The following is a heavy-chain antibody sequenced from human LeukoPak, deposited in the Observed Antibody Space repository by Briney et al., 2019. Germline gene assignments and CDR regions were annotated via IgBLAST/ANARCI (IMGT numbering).Heavy chain of an antibody. CDR2: LTSSSTTV. Sequence: PGGSLRLSCVASGFTFSTYNMIWVRQAPGKGLEWVSYLTSSSTTVYYADSVKGRFTISRDNAKNSLDLEMNSLKPEDTAVYYCAGRSSTVTTFDYWGQGILVTVSS. CDR1: GFTFSTYN. D-gene: IGHD4-17*01. V-gene: IGHV3-48*04. J-gene: IGHJ4*02. CDR3: AGRSSTVTTFDY.